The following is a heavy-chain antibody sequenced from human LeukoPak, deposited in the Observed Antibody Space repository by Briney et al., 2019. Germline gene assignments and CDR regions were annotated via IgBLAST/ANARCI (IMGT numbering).Heavy chain of an antibody. CDR3: AAGVRGSDY. Sequence: SETLSLTCTVSGGSISSYYWSWIRQPPGKGLEWIGYIYYSGSTNYNPSLKSRVTISVDTSKNQFSLKLSSVTAADTAVYYCAAGVRGSDYWGQGTLVTVSS. V-gene: IGHV4-59*08. CDR2: IYYSGST. CDR1: GGSISSYY. D-gene: IGHD3-10*01. J-gene: IGHJ4*02.